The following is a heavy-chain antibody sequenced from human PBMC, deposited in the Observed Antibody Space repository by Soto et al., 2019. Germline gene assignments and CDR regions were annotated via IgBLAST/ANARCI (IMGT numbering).Heavy chain of an antibody. V-gene: IGHV3-11*06. Sequence: GGSLRLSCAASGLTFSDYYMSWIRKAPGKGLEWVSYISSSSSYTNYADSVKGRFTISRDNAKNSLYLQMNSLRAEDTAVYYCARDRPGYYDSSGYYLTWGQGTLVTVSS. D-gene: IGHD3-22*01. J-gene: IGHJ5*02. CDR3: ARDRPGYYDSSGYYLT. CDR1: GLTFSDYY. CDR2: ISSSSSYT.